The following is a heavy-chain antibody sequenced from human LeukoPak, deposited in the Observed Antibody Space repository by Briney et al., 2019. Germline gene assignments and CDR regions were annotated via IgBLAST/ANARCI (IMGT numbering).Heavy chain of an antibody. CDR2: IYPGDSDT. CDR3: ARPIGDTYYYDSSGYHTPHDAFDI. V-gene: IGHV5-51*01. J-gene: IGHJ3*02. D-gene: IGHD3-22*01. Sequence: ISCKGLEWMGIIYPGDSDTRCSPSFQGQVTISADKSISTAYLQWSSLKASDTAMYYCARPIGDTYYYDSSGYHTPHDAFDIWGQGTMVTVSS.